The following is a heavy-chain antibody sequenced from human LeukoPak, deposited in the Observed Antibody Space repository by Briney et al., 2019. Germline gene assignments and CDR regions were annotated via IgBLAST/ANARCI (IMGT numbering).Heavy chain of an antibody. V-gene: IGHV4-4*02. CDR1: GGSISGGHW. Sequence: SETLSLTCAVSGGSISGGHWWSWVRQPPGKGLKWIGEIYHSGSTNYNPSLKSRVTISVDKSKNQFSLKLNSVTAADTAVYFCARVGYPDINSWYAGYYFDYWGQGTLVTVSS. CDR3: ARVGYPDINSWYAGYYFDY. J-gene: IGHJ4*02. D-gene: IGHD6-13*01. CDR2: IYHSGST.